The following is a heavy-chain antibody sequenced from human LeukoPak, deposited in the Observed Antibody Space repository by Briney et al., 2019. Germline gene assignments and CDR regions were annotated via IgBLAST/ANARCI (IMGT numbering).Heavy chain of an antibody. CDR3: ARVIGGYYYYYMDV. Sequence: ASVKVSCKASGYTFTSYGISWVRQAPGQGLEWMGWISANGNTNNAQKVQGRVTMTKDTSTSTAYMELRSLRSDDTAVYYCARVIGGYYYYYMDVWGKGTTVTVSS. J-gene: IGHJ6*03. D-gene: IGHD3-16*02. V-gene: IGHV1-18*01. CDR1: GYTFTSYG. CDR2: ISANGNT.